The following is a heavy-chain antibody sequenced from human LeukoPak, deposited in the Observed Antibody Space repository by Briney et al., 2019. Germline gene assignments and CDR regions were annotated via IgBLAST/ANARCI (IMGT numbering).Heavy chain of an antibody. Sequence: SETLSLTCTVSGGSISSGGYYWSWIRQHPGNDLEWLGYIYYSGSTYYNPSLKSRVTISVDTSKNQFSLKLSSVTAADTAVYYCARESPTDLIPGGYSYIDYWGQGTLVTVSS. CDR2: IYYSGST. CDR3: ARESPTDLIPGGYSYIDY. CDR1: GGSISSGGYY. V-gene: IGHV4-31*03. J-gene: IGHJ4*02. D-gene: IGHD5-18*01.